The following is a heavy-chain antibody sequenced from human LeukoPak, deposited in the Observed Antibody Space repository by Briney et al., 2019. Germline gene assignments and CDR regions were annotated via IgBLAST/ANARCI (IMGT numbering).Heavy chain of an antibody. J-gene: IGHJ4*02. CDR3: AIDTPGAAAGGFYFED. CDR2: ISSSRNYI. Sequence: GGTLRLSCAASGFTLSSYSMNWFRKAPGKGLEWVSSISSSRNYIYYADSVECRFTITRDNAKNLLYLEMNSQRAEDTAVYYCAIDTPGAAAGGFYFEDWGQGTLVTVSS. V-gene: IGHV3-21*01. D-gene: IGHD6-13*01. CDR1: GFTLSSYS.